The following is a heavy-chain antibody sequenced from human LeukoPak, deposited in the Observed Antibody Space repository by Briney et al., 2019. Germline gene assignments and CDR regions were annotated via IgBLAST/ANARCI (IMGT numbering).Heavy chain of an antibody. J-gene: IGHJ5*02. Sequence: PSETLSLTCAVYSGSFSGYYWSWIRQPPGKGLEWIGEINHSGSTNYNPSLKSRVTISVDTSKNQFSLKLSSVTAADTAVYYCARVVRYSSGWYGFDPWGQGTLVTVSS. CDR3: ARVVRYSSGWYGFDP. CDR1: SGSFSGYY. V-gene: IGHV4-34*01. CDR2: INHSGST. D-gene: IGHD6-19*01.